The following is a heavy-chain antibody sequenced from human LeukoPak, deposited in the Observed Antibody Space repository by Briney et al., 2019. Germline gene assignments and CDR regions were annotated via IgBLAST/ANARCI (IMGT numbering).Heavy chain of an antibody. Sequence: QPGGSLRLSCAASGFTFSSYAMSWVRQAPGKGLEWVPSIGGSGGSTYYADSVKGRFTISRDNSKNTLYLQMNSLRAEDTAVYYCAKVETAAAATLRGFDYWGQGTLVTVSS. CDR1: GFTFSSYA. V-gene: IGHV3-23*01. D-gene: IGHD6-13*01. CDR3: AKVETAAAATLRGFDY. CDR2: IGGSGGST. J-gene: IGHJ4*02.